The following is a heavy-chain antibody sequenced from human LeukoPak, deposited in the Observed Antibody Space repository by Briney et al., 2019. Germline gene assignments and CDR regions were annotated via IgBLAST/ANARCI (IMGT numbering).Heavy chain of an antibody. Sequence: GGSLRLSCAASGFTFSSYEMNWVRQAPGRGLEWVSAISGSGDSTYYADSVKGRFTISRDNSKNTLYLQMNSLRAEDTALYYCAKENPHNDYWGQGTLVTVSS. CDR2: ISGSGDST. J-gene: IGHJ4*02. CDR3: AKENPHNDY. V-gene: IGHV3-23*01. CDR1: GFTFSSYE.